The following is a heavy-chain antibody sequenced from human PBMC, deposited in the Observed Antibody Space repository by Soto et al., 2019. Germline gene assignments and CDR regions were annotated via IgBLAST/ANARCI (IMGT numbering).Heavy chain of an antibody. V-gene: IGHV4-59*08. Sequence: SETLSLTCTVSGGSISSYYWSWIRQPPGKGLEWIGYIYYSGSTNYNPSLKSRVTISVDTSKNQFSLKLSSVTAADTAVYYCARRWGRPLDYWGQGTLVTVSS. D-gene: IGHD7-27*01. CDR3: ARRWGRPLDY. CDR2: IYYSGST. J-gene: IGHJ4*02. CDR1: GGSISSYY.